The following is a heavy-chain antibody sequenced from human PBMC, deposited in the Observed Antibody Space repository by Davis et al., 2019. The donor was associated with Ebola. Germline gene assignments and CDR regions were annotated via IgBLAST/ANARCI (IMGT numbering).Heavy chain of an antibody. CDR2: IIPIYEKV. J-gene: IGHJ5*02. D-gene: IGHD5-12*01. CDR3: AREIGKVATIGLLGFDP. Sequence: SVKVSCKASGYTFTSYYMHWVRQAPGQGLEWMGGIIPIYEKVQYSQKFQGRVTITAAESTSTAYMELSSLRSEDTGLYFCAREIGKVATIGLLGFDPWGQGTLVTVSS. V-gene: IGHV1-69*13. CDR1: GYTFTSYY.